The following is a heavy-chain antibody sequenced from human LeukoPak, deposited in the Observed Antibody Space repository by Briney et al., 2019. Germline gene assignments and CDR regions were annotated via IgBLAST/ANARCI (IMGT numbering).Heavy chain of an antibody. CDR2: IIPILGIA. V-gene: IGHV1-69*04. D-gene: IGHD4-23*01. Sequence: SVKVSCKASGGTFSSYAISWVRQAPGQGLEWMGRIIPILGIANYAQKFQGRVTITADKSTSTAYMELSSLRSEDRAVYYCARGYKGYSIDYWGQGTLVTVSS. CDR1: GGTFSSYA. J-gene: IGHJ4*02. CDR3: ARGYKGYSIDY.